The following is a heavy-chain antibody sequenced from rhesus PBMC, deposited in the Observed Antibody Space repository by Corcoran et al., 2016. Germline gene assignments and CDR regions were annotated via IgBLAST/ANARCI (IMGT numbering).Heavy chain of an antibody. CDR3: ARLMEVADV. Sequence: QVQLVQSGAEVKKPGSSVKVSCKASGYTFTDYYMHWVRQAPRQGLEWMGWINPYNGNTKYAQKFQGRVTMTRYTSTSTAYMELSSLRSEDTAVYYCARLMEVADVWGPGVLVTVSS. J-gene: IGHJ5-1*01. V-gene: IGHV1S2*01. CDR2: INPYNGNT. CDR1: GYTFTDYY. D-gene: IGHD2-33*01.